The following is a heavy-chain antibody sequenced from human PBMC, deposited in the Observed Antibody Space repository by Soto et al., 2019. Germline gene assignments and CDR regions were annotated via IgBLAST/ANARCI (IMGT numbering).Heavy chain of an antibody. CDR3: ARDRRRGYYYDSSGYNWFDP. Sequence: SETLSLTCAVSGGSIASSDWWNWVRQTPEKGLEWIGEIFHEGNINYNPSLKSRVTISVDKSKNQFSLKLSSVTAADTAVYYCARDRRRGYYYDSSGYNWFDPWGQGTLVTVSS. V-gene: IGHV4-4*02. CDR1: GGSIASSDW. CDR2: IFHEGNI. D-gene: IGHD3-22*01. J-gene: IGHJ5*02.